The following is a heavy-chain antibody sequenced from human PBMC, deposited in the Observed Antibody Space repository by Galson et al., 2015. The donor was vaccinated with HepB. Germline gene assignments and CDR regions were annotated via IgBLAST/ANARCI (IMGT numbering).Heavy chain of an antibody. CDR1: GYTLTELS. V-gene: IGHV1-24*01. D-gene: IGHD2-8*01. CDR3: AIATDIVLMVYAPRGGAFDI. Sequence: SVKVSCKVSGYTLTELSMHWVRQAPGKGLEWMGGFDPEDGETIYAQKFQGRVTMTEDTSTDTAYMELSSLRSEDTAVYYCAIATDIVLMVYAPRGGAFDIWGQGTMVTVSS. CDR2: FDPEDGET. J-gene: IGHJ3*02.